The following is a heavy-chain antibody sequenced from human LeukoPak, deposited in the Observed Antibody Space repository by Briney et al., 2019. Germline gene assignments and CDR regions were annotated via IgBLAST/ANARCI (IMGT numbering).Heavy chain of an antibody. CDR2: ISAYNGNT. CDR3: ARDLRDIVATRKIDY. D-gene: IGHD5-12*01. CDR1: GYTFTSYG. Sequence: ASVKVSCKASGYTFTSYGISWVRHAPGQGLEWMGWISAYNGNTNYAQKLQGRVTMTTDTSTSTAYMELRSLRSDDTAVYYCARDLRDIVATRKIDYWGQGTLVTVSS. V-gene: IGHV1-18*01. J-gene: IGHJ4*02.